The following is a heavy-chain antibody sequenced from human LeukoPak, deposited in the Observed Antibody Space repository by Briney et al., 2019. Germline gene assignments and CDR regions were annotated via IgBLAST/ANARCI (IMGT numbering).Heavy chain of an antibody. CDR2: ISYDGSNK. Sequence: HPGRSLRLSCAASGFTFSSYGMHWVRQAPGKGLEWVAVISYDGSNKYYADSVKGRFTISRDNSKNTLYLQMNSLRAEDTAVYYCAKGDYYGSGSYYFRWGQGTLVTVSS. J-gene: IGHJ4*02. CDR1: GFTFSSYG. CDR3: AKGDYYGSGSYYFR. V-gene: IGHV3-30*18. D-gene: IGHD3-10*01.